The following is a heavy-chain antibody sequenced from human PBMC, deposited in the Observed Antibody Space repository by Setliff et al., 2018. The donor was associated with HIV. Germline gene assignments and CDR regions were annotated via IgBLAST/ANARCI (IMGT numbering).Heavy chain of an antibody. Sequence: PGGSLRLSCSASGFLFSSYGLHWVRQAPRRGLVWVAFIRYDGSNVHYADSVKGRFNISRDNSKNTLYLQMNSRRPEDAAVYYCAKDALAVRASALGATSASDIWGQGTMVTVSS. CDR2: IRYDGSNV. J-gene: IGHJ3*02. V-gene: IGHV3-30*02. CDR3: AKDALAVRASALGATSASDI. CDR1: GFLFSSYG. D-gene: IGHD1-26*01.